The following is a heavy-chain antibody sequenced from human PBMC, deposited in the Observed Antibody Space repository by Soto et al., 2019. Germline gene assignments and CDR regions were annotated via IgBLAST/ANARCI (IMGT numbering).Heavy chain of an antibody. Sequence: GGSLRLSCAASGFTFSDYYMSWIRQAPGKGLEWVSYISSSGSTIYYADSVKGRFTISRDNAKNSLYLQMNSLRAEDTAVYYWAIDVPGKKRWFEPWCPGILVTV. CDR2: ISSSGSTI. D-gene: IGHD1-26*01. V-gene: IGHV3-11*01. CDR1: GFTFSDYY. CDR3: AIDVPGKKRWFEP. J-gene: IGHJ5*02.